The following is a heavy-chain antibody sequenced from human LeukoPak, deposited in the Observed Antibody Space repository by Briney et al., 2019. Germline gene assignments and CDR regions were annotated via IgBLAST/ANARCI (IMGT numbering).Heavy chain of an antibody. CDR2: ISYDGSNK. J-gene: IGHJ6*02. D-gene: IGHD3-22*01. Sequence: GGSLRLSCAASGFTFSSYAMHWVRQAPGKGLEWVAVISYDGSNKYYADSVKGRFTISRDNSKNTLYLQMNSLRAEDTAVYYCARDSEVVTYYYYYGMDVWGQGTTVIVSS. V-gene: IGHV3-30-3*01. CDR1: GFTFSSYA. CDR3: ARDSEVVTYYYYYGMDV.